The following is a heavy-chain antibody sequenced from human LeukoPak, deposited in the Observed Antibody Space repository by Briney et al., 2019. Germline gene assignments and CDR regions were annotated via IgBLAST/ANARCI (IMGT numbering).Heavy chain of an antibody. CDR2: IYYSGST. J-gene: IGHJ6*02. Sequence: SETLSLTCTVSGGSLSSYYWSWIRQPPGKGLEWIGYIYYSGSTNYNPSLKSRVTISVDTSKNQFSLRLNSVTAADTAVYYCARRPLGGMDVWGQGTTVTVSS. CDR1: GGSLSSYY. V-gene: IGHV4-59*12. CDR3: ARRPLGGMDV. D-gene: IGHD7-27*01.